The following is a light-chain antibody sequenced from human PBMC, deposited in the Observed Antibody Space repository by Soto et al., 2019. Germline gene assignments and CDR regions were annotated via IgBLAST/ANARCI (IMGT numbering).Light chain of an antibody. V-gene: IGKV3-20*01. CDR2: HAS. J-gene: IGKJ1*01. Sequence: IVLLQSPNPLSLSPGERSTLSCMASRSLSSDYLAWYQQKPGQAPRLLFYHASRRATGTPDRFSVSGSGTDFTLTISRLEPGDFAVYYCQQYGDSPRSFGQGANVDVK. CDR1: RSLSSDY. CDR3: QQYGDSPRS.